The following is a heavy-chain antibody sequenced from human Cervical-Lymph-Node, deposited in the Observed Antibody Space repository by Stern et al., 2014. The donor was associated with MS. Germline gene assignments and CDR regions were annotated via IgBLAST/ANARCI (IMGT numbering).Heavy chain of an antibody. D-gene: IGHD1-26*01. CDR2: INPDSGGT. V-gene: IGHV1-2*04. J-gene: IGHJ3*01. CDR3: HHHLLVGADAFDF. CDR1: GSTFTNYF. Sequence: QVQLVQSGAEVKKPGASVRVSCKASGSTFTNYFIHWLRQAPGQGLEWMGWINPDSGGTNYAQKFQGCVTMPRDTSITTGYMELRPCPNTLPYPTLSHHHLLVGADAFDFWGQGTMVTVSS.